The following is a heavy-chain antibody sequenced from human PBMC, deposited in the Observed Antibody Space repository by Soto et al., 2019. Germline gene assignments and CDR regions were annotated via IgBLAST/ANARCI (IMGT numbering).Heavy chain of an antibody. CDR3: ARVMRLXFWSGPPHYYYYYGMDV. V-gene: IGHV4-34*01. D-gene: IGHD3-3*01. Sequence: PSETLSLTCAVYGGSFSCYYWSWIRQPPGKGLEWIGEINHSGSTNYNPSLKSRVTISVDTSKNQFSLKLSSVTAADTAVYYCARVMRLXFWSGPPHYYYYYGMDVWGQGTTVTVSS. CDR1: GGSFSCYY. CDR2: INHSGST. J-gene: IGHJ6*02.